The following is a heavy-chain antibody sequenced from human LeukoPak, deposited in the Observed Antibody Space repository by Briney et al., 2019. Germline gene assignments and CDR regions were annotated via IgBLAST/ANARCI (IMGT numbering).Heavy chain of an antibody. D-gene: IGHD1-26*01. J-gene: IGHJ4*02. V-gene: IGHV1-18*01. Sequence: ASVKVSCKASGYTFTNFGISWVRQAPGQGLEWMGWISSYNGHTNNAQKLQGRVTMTTDTSTSTAHMELRSLRYDDTAVYYCARDKSGYSGSYYGYWGQGTLVTVSS. CDR1: GYTFTNFG. CDR3: ARDKSGYSGSYYGY. CDR2: ISSYNGHT.